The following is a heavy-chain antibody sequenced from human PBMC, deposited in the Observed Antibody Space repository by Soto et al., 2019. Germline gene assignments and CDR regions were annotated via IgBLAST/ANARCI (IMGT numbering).Heavy chain of an antibody. D-gene: IGHD1-1*01. CDR3: ARSVAGHTKRNYGLDV. CDR1: GGTFSSYA. V-gene: IGHV1-69*13. CDR2: IIPIFGTA. J-gene: IGHJ6*02. Sequence: GASVKVSCKASGGTFSSYAISWVRQAPGQGLEWMGGIIPIFGTANYAQKFQGRVTITADESTSTAYMELSSLRSEDTAVYYCARSVAGHTKRNYGLDVWGQGTTVTVSS.